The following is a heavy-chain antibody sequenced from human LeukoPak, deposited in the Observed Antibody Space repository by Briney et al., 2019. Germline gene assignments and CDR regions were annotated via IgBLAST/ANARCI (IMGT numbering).Heavy chain of an antibody. V-gene: IGHV5-51*01. CDR1: GYRFTSYW. Sequence: GESLKISCKGSGYRFTSYWIGWVRQMPGKGLEWMGFIYPGDSDTRYSPSFQGQVTISADKSITTAFLQWSSLKASDTAMYYCARRSSGWYLDYWGQGTLVTVSS. D-gene: IGHD6-19*01. CDR2: IYPGDSDT. J-gene: IGHJ4*02. CDR3: ARRSSGWYLDY.